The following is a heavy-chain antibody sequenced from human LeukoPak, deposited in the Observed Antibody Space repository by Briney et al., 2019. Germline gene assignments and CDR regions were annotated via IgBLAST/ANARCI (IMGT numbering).Heavy chain of an antibody. CDR1: GGSISSGGYS. V-gene: IGHV4-30-2*01. CDR3: ARVSAMPDRAGELLSPDAFDI. D-gene: IGHD3-10*01. Sequence: NPSETLSLTCAVSGGSISSGGYSWSWIRQPPGKGLEWIGYIYHSGSTNYNPSLKSRVTISVDTSKNQFSLKLSSVTAADTAVYYCARVSAMPDRAGELLSPDAFDIWGQGTMVTVSS. CDR2: IYHSGST. J-gene: IGHJ3*02.